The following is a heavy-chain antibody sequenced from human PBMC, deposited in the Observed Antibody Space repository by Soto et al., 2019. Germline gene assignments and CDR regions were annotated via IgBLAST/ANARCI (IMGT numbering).Heavy chain of an antibody. D-gene: IGHD6-13*01. V-gene: IGHV3-30*18. J-gene: IGHJ4*02. Sequence: PGGSLRLSCAASGFTFSSYGMHWVRQAPGKGLEWVAVISYDGSNKYYADSVKGRFTISRDNSKNTLYLQMNSLRAEDTAVYYCAKDPQELAYYFDYWGQGTLVTVSS. CDR3: AKDPQELAYYFDY. CDR2: ISYDGSNK. CDR1: GFTFSSYG.